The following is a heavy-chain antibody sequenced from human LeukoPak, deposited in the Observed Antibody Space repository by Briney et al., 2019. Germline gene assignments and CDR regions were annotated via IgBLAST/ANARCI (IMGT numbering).Heavy chain of an antibody. CDR3: ARDAKASYYYGSGSYRGRDY. Sequence: GGSLRLSCAASGFTFSSYWMSWVRQAPGKGLEWVANIKQDGSEKYYVDSVKGRFTISRDNAKNSLYLQMNSLRAEDTAVYYCARDAKASYYYGSGSYRGRDYWGQGTLVTVSS. D-gene: IGHD3-10*01. CDR2: IKQDGSEK. V-gene: IGHV3-7*01. CDR1: GFTFSSYW. J-gene: IGHJ4*02.